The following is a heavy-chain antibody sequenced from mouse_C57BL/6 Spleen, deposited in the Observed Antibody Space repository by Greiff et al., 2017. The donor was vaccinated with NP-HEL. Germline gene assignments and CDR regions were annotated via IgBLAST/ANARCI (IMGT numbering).Heavy chain of an antibody. CDR1: GYAFSSSW. CDR3: ARGGSYWYYFDS. V-gene: IGHV1-82*01. Sequence: VQLQQSGPELVKPGASVKISCKASGYAFSSSWMNWVKQRPGKGLEWIGRIYPGDGDTNYNGKFKGKATLTADKSSSTAYMQLSSLTSEDSAVYFCARGGSYWYYFDSWGQGTTLTVSS. CDR2: IYPGDGDT. J-gene: IGHJ2*01. D-gene: IGHD2-3*01.